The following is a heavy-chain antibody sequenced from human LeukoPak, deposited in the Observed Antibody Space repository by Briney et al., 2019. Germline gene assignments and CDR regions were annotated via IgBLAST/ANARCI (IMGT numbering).Heavy chain of an antibody. J-gene: IGHJ4*02. D-gene: IGHD4-23*01. Sequence: QPGRSLRLSCAASGFTFSSYGMHWVRQAPGKGLEWVAVISYDGSNKYYADSVKGRFTISRDNAKNSLYLQMNSLRAEDTAVYYCARGMTTVDLDYWGQGTLVTVSS. CDR3: ARGMTTVDLDY. CDR2: ISYDGSNK. CDR1: GFTFSSYG. V-gene: IGHV3-30*03.